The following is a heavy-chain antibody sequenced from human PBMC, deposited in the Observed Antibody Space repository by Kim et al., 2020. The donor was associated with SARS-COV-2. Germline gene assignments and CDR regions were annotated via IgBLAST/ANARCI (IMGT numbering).Heavy chain of an antibody. V-gene: IGHV1-24*01. CDR3: ATPGKGAGDLQDAFDI. J-gene: IGHJ3*02. CDR2: FDPEDGET. CDR1: GYTLTELS. Sequence: ASVKVSCKVSGYTLTELSMHWVRQAPGKGLEWMGGFDPEDGETIYAQKFQGRVTMTEDTSTDTAYMELSSLRSEDTAVYYCATPGKGAGDLQDAFDIWGQGTMVTVSS.